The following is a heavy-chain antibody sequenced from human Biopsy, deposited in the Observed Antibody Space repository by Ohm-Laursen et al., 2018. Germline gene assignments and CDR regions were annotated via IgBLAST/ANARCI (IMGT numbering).Heavy chain of an antibody. CDR2: IYDRGSTA. CDR3: ARGMRSSGWPYFDS. CDR1: GDSVSSGSFY. J-gene: IGHJ4*02. V-gene: IGHV4-61*01. Sequence: SETLSLTCVVSGDSVSSGSFYWTWIRQPPGQGLEYIGYIYDRGSTANYNPSLESRVTMSVDMPKNQFSLKLSSVTAADTAINYCARGMRSSGWPYFDSWGQGTLVTVSS. D-gene: IGHD6-19*01.